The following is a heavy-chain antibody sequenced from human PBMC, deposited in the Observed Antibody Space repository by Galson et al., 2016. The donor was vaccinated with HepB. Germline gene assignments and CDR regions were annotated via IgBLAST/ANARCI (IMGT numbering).Heavy chain of an antibody. CDR3: AKAQEWFHFDWLFFDY. CDR2: ISYDGNKK. Sequence: SLRLSCAASGFTFSSYGIHWVRQAPGKGLKWVAVISYDGNKKYYADSVKGRFTISRDNSKNTLYLQMNSLRAEDTAVYYCAKAQEWFHFDWLFFDYWGQGTLVTVSS. V-gene: IGHV3-30*18. D-gene: IGHD3-9*01. J-gene: IGHJ4*02. CDR1: GFTFSSYG.